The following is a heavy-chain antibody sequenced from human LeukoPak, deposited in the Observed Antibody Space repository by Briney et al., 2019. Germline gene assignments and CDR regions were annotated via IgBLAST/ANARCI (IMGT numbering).Heavy chain of an antibody. V-gene: IGHV3-33*06. CDR1: GFTFSSYG. J-gene: IGHJ6*03. CDR3: AKGNGTTDYYYMDV. Sequence: PGGSLRLSCAASGFTFSSYGMHWVRQAPGKGLEWVAVIWYDGTNKYYADSVKGQFTISRDNSKNTLYLQMNNLRAEDTAVYYCAKGNGTTDYYYMDVWGKGTTVTVSS. D-gene: IGHD1-7*01. CDR2: IWYDGTNK.